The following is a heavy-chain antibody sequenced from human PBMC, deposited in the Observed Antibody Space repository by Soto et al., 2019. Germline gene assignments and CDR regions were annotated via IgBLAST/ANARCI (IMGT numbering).Heavy chain of an antibody. V-gene: IGHV3-23*01. J-gene: IGHJ3*02. D-gene: IGHD2-2*01. CDR2: ISGSGVSR. CDR3: AKNVEYQLLDAFDI. Sequence: EVQLLESGGGLIQPGGSLRLSCAASGFTFSSYVMGWVRQAPGKGLEWVSAISGSGVSRYYADSVKGRFTISRDNSNNTLSLQMNSLRAEDTALYYCAKNVEYQLLDAFDIWGQGTVVTVSS. CDR1: GFTFSSYV.